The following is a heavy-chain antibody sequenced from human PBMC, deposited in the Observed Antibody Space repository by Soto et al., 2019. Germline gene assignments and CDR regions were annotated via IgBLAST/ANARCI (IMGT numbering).Heavy chain of an antibody. CDR3: ATPAVADRFYYFDY. J-gene: IGHJ4*02. CDR2: ISYDGSNK. D-gene: IGHD6-19*01. CDR1: GFTFSSYG. V-gene: IGHV3-30*03. Sequence: GGSLRLSCAASGFTFSSYGMHWVRQAPGKGLEWVAVISYDGSNKYYADSVKGRFTISRDNSKNTLYLQMNSLRAEDTAVYYCATPAVADRFYYFDYWGQGTLVTVSS.